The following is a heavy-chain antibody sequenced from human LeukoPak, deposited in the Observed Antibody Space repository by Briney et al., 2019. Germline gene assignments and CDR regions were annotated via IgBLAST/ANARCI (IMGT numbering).Heavy chain of an antibody. CDR1: GFSFSNYA. Sequence: GGSLRLSCSASGFSFSNYAMHWVRQAPGKGLEYVSAISSNGGSTYSADSVKVRFSISRDNSKNTLYLQMNSLRAEDTAVYYCARVDYGDYGFDYWGQGTLVTVSS. CDR3: ARVDYGDYGFDY. V-gene: IGHV3-64*04. J-gene: IGHJ4*02. D-gene: IGHD4-17*01. CDR2: ISSNGGST.